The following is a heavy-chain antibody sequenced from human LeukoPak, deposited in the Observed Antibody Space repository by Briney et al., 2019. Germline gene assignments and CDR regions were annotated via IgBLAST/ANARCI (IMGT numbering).Heavy chain of an antibody. CDR3: AELGITMIGGV. CDR1: GFTFSSYR. J-gene: IGHJ6*04. D-gene: IGHD3-10*02. CDR2: INSDGSST. Sequence: AGGSLRLSCAASGFTFSSYRMYWVRQAPGKGLVWVSRINSDGSSTTYADSVKGRFTISRDNAKNTLYLEMNSLRAEDTAVYYCAELGITMIGGVWGKGTTVTISS. V-gene: IGHV3-74*01.